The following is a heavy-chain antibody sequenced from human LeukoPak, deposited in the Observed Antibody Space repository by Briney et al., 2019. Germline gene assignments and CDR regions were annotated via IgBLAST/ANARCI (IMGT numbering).Heavy chain of an antibody. CDR1: GFTFGSYA. CDR3: AKTPKLIRGTPDY. V-gene: IGHV3-23*01. Sequence: GGSLRLSCAASGFTFGSYAMTWVRQAPGKGREGVSVISGGGGDANYADSVKGRFTISRHNYKNTLYLQMSSLRAEDAAIYYCAKTPKLIRGTPDYWGQGTLVSVSS. D-gene: IGHD3-10*01. CDR2: ISGGGGDA. J-gene: IGHJ4*02.